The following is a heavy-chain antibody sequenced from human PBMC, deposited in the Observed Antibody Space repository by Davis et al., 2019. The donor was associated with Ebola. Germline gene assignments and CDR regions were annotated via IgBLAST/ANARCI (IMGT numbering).Heavy chain of an antibody. CDR3: VGGRWLI. CDR1: GGSISSSNW. V-gene: IGHV4-4*02. D-gene: IGHD5-24*01. Sequence: MPSETLSLTCAVSGGSISSSNWWRWVRRPPGKGLEWIGEINHSGSTNYNPSLKSRVTISVDTSKNQFSLKLSSLIAADTAVYYCVGGRWLIWGQGTTVTVSS. J-gene: IGHJ6*02. CDR2: INHSGST.